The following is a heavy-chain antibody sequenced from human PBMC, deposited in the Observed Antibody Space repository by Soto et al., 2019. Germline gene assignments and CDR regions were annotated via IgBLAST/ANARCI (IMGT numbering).Heavy chain of an antibody. CDR3: ARAGVRGVIGYYYYYMDV. CDR1: GFTFSDHY. CDR2: TRNKANSYTT. V-gene: IGHV3-72*01. Sequence: PGGSLRLSCAASGFTFSDHYMDWVRQAPGKGLEWVGRTRNKANSYTTEYAASVKGRFTISRDDSKNSLYLQMNSLKTEDTAVYYCARAGVRGVIGYYYYYMDVWGKGTTVTVSS. D-gene: IGHD3-10*01. J-gene: IGHJ6*03.